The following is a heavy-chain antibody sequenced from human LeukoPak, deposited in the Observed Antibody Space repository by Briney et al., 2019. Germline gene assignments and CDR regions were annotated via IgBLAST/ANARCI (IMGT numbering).Heavy chain of an antibody. J-gene: IGHJ6*03. Sequence: SVKVSCKASGGTFSSYAISWVRQAPGQGLEWMGGIIPIFGTANYAQKFQGRVTITADKSTSTAYMELSSLRSEDTAVYYCAREGKTSASYYYYYMDVWGKGTTVTVSS. CDR1: GGTFSSYA. V-gene: IGHV1-69*06. CDR2: IIPIFGTA. CDR3: AREGKTSASYYYYYMDV.